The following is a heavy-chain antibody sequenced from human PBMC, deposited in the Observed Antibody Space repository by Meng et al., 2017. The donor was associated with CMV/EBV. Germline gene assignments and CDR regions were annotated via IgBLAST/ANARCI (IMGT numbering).Heavy chain of an antibody. CDR2: IYSGGST. J-gene: IGHJ1*01. D-gene: IGHD1-26*01. V-gene: IGHV3-66*01. CDR3: ARDWVGATLEPEYFQH. CDR1: GFTVSSNY. Sequence: EGQVVEVGGGLVQPWGSLRLSCAASGFTVSSNYMSWVRQAPGKGLEWVSVIYSGGSTYYADSVKGRFTISRDNSKNTLYLQMNSRRAEDTAVYYCARDWVGATLEPEYFQHWGQGTLVTVSS.